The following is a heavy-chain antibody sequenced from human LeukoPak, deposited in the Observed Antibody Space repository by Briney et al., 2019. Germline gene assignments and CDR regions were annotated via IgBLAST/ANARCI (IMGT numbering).Heavy chain of an antibody. CDR1: GGTFSSYA. J-gene: IGHJ5*02. Sequence: SVKVSCKASGGTFSSYAISWVRQAPGQRLEWMGEIIPIFGTANYAQKFQGRVTITTDESTSTAYMELSSLRSEDTAVYYCARASPYFYCSGGSCYFHPWGQGTLVTVSS. D-gene: IGHD2-15*01. CDR2: IIPIFGTA. V-gene: IGHV1-69*05. CDR3: ARASPYFYCSGGSCYFHP.